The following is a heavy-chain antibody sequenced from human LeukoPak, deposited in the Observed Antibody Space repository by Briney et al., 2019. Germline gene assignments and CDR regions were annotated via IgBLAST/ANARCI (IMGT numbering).Heavy chain of an antibody. V-gene: IGHV3-74*01. CDR1: GFTFSNYW. J-gene: IGHJ4*02. D-gene: IGHD3-22*01. CDR3: ARDAPYYYDSSGSDY. Sequence: GGSLRLSCAASGFTFSNYWMHWVRQAPGKGLVWVSRINSDGSSTSYADSVKGRFTISRDNAKNTLYLQMNSLRAEDTAVYYCARDAPYYYDSSGSDYWGQGTLVTVSS. CDR2: INSDGSST.